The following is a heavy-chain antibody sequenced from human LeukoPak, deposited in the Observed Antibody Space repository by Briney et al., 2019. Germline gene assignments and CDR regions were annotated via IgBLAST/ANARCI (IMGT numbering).Heavy chain of an antibody. CDR3: AKGGYSNGRYYYYYMDV. V-gene: IGHV3-23*01. CDR2: ISGSGGST. Sequence: GGSLRLSGAASGFTFSSYGMSWLRQTPGNGLEGVLAISGSGGSTYYADSVKGRFTVSRDNSKNTLYLQMNSLRAEDTAVYYCAKGGYSNGRYYYYYMDVWGEGTTVTVSS. CDR1: GFTFSSYG. J-gene: IGHJ6*03. D-gene: IGHD5-18*01.